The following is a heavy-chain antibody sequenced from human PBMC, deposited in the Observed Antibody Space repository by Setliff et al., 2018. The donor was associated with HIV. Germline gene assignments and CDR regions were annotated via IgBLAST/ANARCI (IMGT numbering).Heavy chain of an antibody. J-gene: IGHJ5*02. CDR1: GDSMNSVSYS. CDR2: VYARGSA. V-gene: IGHV4-61*09. CDR3: ARAKTIGSSALFLDP. Sequence: SETLSLTCRRVSGDSMNSVSYSWAWLRQSAGKGPEWIGHVYARGSANYNPSLTSRVTISVPTSKNQFSLNLNSVTAADTATYYCARAKTIGSSALFLDPWGQGTPVTVSS. D-gene: IGHD2-2*03.